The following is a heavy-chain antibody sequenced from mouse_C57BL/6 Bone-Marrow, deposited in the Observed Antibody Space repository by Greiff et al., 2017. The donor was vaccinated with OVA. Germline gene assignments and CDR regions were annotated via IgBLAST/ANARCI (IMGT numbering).Heavy chain of an antibody. V-gene: IGHV1-81*01. CDR1: GYTFTSYG. CDR2: IYPRSGNT. J-gene: IGHJ3*01. CDR3: VKSPDSQYDCGSSSAGFAY. D-gene: IGHD1-1*01. Sequence: QVQLQQSGAELARPGASVKLSCKASGYTFTSYGISWVKQRTGQGLEWIGEIYPRSGNTYYNDKFKGKATLTADKSSSTAYMKLRRLTSEDSAVYICVKSPDSQYDCGSSSAGFAYWGQGTLVTVAA.